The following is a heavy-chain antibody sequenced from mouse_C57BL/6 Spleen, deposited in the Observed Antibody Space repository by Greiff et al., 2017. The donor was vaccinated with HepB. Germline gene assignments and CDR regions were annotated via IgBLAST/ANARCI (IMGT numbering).Heavy chain of an antibody. CDR1: GYSITSGYD. D-gene: IGHD1-1*01. J-gene: IGHJ4*01. V-gene: IGHV3-1*01. CDR3: AREGYYGSYAMDY. CDR2: ISYSGST. Sequence: EVQLQESGPGMVKPSQSLSLTCPVTGYSITSGYDWHWIRHFPGNKLEWMGYISYSGSTNYNPSLKSRISITPDTSKNHFFLKLNSVTTKDTATYYCAREGYYGSYAMDYWVQGTSVTVSS.